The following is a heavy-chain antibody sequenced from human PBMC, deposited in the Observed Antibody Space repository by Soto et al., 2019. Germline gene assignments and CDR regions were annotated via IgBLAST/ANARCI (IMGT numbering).Heavy chain of an antibody. V-gene: IGHV4-34*01. CDR2: IGPTGRI. CDR3: ARVERGTTTTVVDAFDI. D-gene: IGHD4-4*01. J-gene: IGHJ3*02. Sequence: QVLLQEWGAGLLKPSETLSLTCAVYGGAVSSGTYFWSWIRQPPGKGLEWIGEIGPTGRIHSNPSLKGRVTVSIDTSKNQFSLKMTSVTAADTALYYCARVERGTTTTVVDAFDIWGQGTLVTVSS. CDR1: GGAVSSGTYF.